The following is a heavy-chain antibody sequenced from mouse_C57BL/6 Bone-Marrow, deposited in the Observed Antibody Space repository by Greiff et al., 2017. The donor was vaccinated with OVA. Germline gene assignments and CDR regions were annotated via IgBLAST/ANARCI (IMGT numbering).Heavy chain of an antibody. CDR2: ISSGGSYT. Sequence: EVKLVESGGDLVTPGGSLKLSCAASGFTFSSYGMSWVRQTPDKRLEWVATISSGGSYTYYPDSVKGRFTISRDNAKNTLYLQMSSLKAEDTAMYYGARRHYGSSPWYFDVWGTGTTVTVSS. CDR3: ARRHYGSSPWYFDV. D-gene: IGHD1-1*01. CDR1: GFTFSSYG. J-gene: IGHJ1*03. V-gene: IGHV5-6*02.